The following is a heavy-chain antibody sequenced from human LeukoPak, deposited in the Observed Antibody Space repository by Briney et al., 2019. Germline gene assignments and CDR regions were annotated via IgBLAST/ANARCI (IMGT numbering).Heavy chain of an antibody. CDR2: IYNSEST. V-gene: IGHV4-59*01. Sequence: SETLSLTCTVSGGSISDYYWSWIRQPPGKGLEWIGYIYNSESTYYNPSLKSRVTISVDTSKSQFSLKLTSVTAADTAVYYCARSRDGYNFVDYWGPGTLVTVSS. CDR3: ARSRDGYNFVDY. CDR1: GGSISDYY. D-gene: IGHD5-24*01. J-gene: IGHJ4*02.